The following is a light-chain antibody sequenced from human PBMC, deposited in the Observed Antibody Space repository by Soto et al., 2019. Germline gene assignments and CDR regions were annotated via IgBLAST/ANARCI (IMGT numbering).Light chain of an antibody. CDR1: SSDVGRYNY. CDR2: DVS. Sequence: QSVLTQPRSVSGSPGQSVTIYCTGTSSDVGRYNYVSWYQHHPGKAPKLMIYDVSTRPSGVPDRFSGSKSGTTASLTISGLQAEDEADYYCCSYAGSPYVFGTGTKLTVL. V-gene: IGLV2-11*01. CDR3: CSYAGSPYV. J-gene: IGLJ1*01.